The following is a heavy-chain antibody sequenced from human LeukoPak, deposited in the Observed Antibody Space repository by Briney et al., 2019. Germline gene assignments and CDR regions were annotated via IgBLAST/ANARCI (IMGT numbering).Heavy chain of an antibody. D-gene: IGHD3-10*01. CDR1: GGSISSYY. Sequence: SETLSLTCTVSGGSISSYYWSWIRQPPGKGLEWIGYIYYSGSTNYNPSLKSRVTISVDTSKNQFSLKLSSVTAADTAVCYCARVVLLWFGESGWFDPWGQGTLATVSS. V-gene: IGHV4-59*01. CDR3: ARVVLLWFGESGWFDP. J-gene: IGHJ5*02. CDR2: IYYSGST.